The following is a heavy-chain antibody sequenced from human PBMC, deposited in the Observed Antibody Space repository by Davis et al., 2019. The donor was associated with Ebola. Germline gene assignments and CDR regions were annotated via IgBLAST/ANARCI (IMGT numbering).Heavy chain of an antibody. CDR1: GFTFSDYY. J-gene: IGHJ4*02. Sequence: GESLKISCAASGFTFSDYYMSWIRQAPGKGLEWVAVISYDGSNKYYADSVKGRFTISRDNSKNTLYLQMNSLRAEDTAVYYCARARGGSYIRSDYWGQGTLVTVSS. D-gene: IGHD1-26*01. CDR3: ARARGGSYIRSDY. CDR2: ISYDGSNK. V-gene: IGHV3-30*03.